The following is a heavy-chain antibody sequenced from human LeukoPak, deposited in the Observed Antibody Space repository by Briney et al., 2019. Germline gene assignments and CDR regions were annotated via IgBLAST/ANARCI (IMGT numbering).Heavy chain of an antibody. CDR2: IYTSRST. D-gene: IGHD3-3*01. J-gene: IGHJ4*02. CDR3: ARLRRDYDFWSGYHEDYFDY. V-gene: IGHV4-4*09. CDR1: GGSISSYY. Sequence: SETLSLTCTVSGGSISSYYWSWIRQPPGKGLEWIGYIYTSRSTNYNPSLKSRVTISVDTSKNQFSLKLSSVTAADTAVYYCARLRRDYDFWSGYHEDYFDYWGQGTLVTGSS.